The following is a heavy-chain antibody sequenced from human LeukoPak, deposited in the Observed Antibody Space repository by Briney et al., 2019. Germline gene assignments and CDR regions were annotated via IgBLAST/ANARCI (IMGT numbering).Heavy chain of an antibody. Sequence: SVKVSCKASGGTFSSYAISWVRQAPGQELEWMGGIIPIFGTANYAQKFQGRVTITADESTSTAYMELRSLRSEDTAVYYCAREGSGSYKAFDIWGQGTMVTVSS. CDR2: IIPIFGTA. J-gene: IGHJ3*02. V-gene: IGHV1-69*13. CDR1: GGTFSSYA. CDR3: AREGSGSYKAFDI. D-gene: IGHD1-26*01.